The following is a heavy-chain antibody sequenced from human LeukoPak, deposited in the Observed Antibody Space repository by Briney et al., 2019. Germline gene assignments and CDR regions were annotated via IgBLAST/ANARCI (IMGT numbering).Heavy chain of an antibody. CDR1: GFSFSDFY. D-gene: IGHD1-26*01. CDR3: AREARGSGRDFDY. V-gene: IGHV3-11*01. Sequence: GGSLRLSCAASGFSFSDFYMSWIRQAPGIGLEWISYIGTRSNPIYYADSVKGRFTISRDDAKNSLYLQMNSLRDEDTAVYFCAREARGSGRDFDYWGQGILVTVSS. CDR2: IGTRSNPI. J-gene: IGHJ4*02.